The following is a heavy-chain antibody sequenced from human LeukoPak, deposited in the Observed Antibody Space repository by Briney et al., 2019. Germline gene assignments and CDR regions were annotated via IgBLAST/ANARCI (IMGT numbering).Heavy chain of an antibody. CDR3: ARGYGLRGLFDY. CDR2: INPNSGGA. Sequence: GASVKVSCKASGYTFTGYYMHWVRQAPGQGLEWMGRINPNSGGANYAQKFQGRGTMTRDTSISTAYMELSRLRSDDTAVYYCARGYGLRGLFDYWGQGTLVTVSS. D-gene: IGHD3-10*01. CDR1: GYTFTGYY. V-gene: IGHV1-2*06. J-gene: IGHJ4*02.